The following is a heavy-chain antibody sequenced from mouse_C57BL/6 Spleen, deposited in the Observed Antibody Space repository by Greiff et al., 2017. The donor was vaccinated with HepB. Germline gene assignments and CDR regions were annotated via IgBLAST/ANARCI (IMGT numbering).Heavy chain of an antibody. J-gene: IGHJ3*01. Sequence: VQLQQSGAELVMPGASVKLSCKASGYTFTSYWMHWVKQRPGQGLEWIGEIDPSDSYTNYNQKFKGKSTLTVDKSSSTAYMQLSSLTSEDSAVYYCARGGGSSYRFAYWGQGTLVTVSA. CDR2: IDPSDSYT. D-gene: IGHD1-1*01. V-gene: IGHV1-69*01. CDR3: ARGGGSSYRFAY. CDR1: GYTFTSYW.